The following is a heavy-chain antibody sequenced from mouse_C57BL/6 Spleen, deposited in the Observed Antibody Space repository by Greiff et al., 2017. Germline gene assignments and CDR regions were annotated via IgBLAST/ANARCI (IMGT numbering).Heavy chain of an antibody. J-gene: IGHJ1*03. Sequence: VQLQQSGPELVKPGASVKISCKASGYSFTDYNMNWVKQSNGKSLEWIGVINPNYGTTSYNQKFKGMATLTVDKSSSTAYMELNRLTSEDSAVYSFARGLSYDGYLYWYFDVWGTGTTVTVSS. CDR1: GYSFTDYN. V-gene: IGHV1-39*01. CDR2: INPNYGTT. CDR3: ARGLSYDGYLYWYFDV. D-gene: IGHD2-3*01.